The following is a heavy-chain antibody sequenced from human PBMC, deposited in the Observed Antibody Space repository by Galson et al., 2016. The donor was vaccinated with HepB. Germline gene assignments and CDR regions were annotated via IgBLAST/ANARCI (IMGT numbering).Heavy chain of an antibody. CDR3: ARDSSPICGSGCYLDAFDL. J-gene: IGHJ3*01. V-gene: IGHV3-7*03. Sequence: KGLEWVANLKRDGSLKYYVDSVKGRFTISRDNAKNSLYLQMNSLRGEDTAVYYCARDSSPICGSGCYLDAFDLWGQGTTVTVSS. D-gene: IGHD6-19*01. CDR2: LKRDGSLK.